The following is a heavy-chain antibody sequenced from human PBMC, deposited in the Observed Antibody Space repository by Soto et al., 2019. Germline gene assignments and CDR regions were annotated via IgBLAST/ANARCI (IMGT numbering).Heavy chain of an antibody. CDR1: GGTFSSYA. Sequence: GASVKVSCKASGGTFSSYAISWVRQAPGQGLEWMGGIIPIFGTANYAQKFQGRVTITADESTSTAYMELSSLRSEDTAVYYCAREYRGYSYGSTFHYWGQGTLVTVSS. CDR3: AREYRGYSYGSTFHY. CDR2: IIPIFGTA. V-gene: IGHV1-69*13. D-gene: IGHD5-18*01. J-gene: IGHJ4*02.